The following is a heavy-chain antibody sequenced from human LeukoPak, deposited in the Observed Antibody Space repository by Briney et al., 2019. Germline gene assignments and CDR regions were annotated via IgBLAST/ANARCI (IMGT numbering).Heavy chain of an antibody. V-gene: IGHV3-30-3*01. CDR1: GFTFSTYA. D-gene: IGHD2-2*01. CDR2: ISYDGGKK. Sequence: GRSLRLSCEASGFTFSTYAMHWVRQAPGKGPEWVAVISYDGGKKYYADSVKGRFTISRDNSRNTLYMQMNSLRAEDTAVYYCARDGDCSSTSCYYEEDYWGQGTLVTVSS. J-gene: IGHJ4*02. CDR3: ARDGDCSSTSCYYEEDY.